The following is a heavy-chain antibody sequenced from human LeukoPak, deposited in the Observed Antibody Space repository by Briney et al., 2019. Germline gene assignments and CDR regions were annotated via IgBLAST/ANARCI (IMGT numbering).Heavy chain of an antibody. CDR2: LSDSGGYT. J-gene: IGHJ4*02. CDR3: AKAALRSSGWFRPYFDH. CDR1: GFIFSNYG. Sequence: GGSLRLSCTASGFIFSNYGMMWVRQAPGKGLEWVSSLSDSGGYTLYADSAKGRFTISRDNSNNTLYLQLYSLRAEDTAVYYCAKAALRSSGWFRPYFDHWGQGSLVTVSS. D-gene: IGHD6-19*01. V-gene: IGHV3-23*01.